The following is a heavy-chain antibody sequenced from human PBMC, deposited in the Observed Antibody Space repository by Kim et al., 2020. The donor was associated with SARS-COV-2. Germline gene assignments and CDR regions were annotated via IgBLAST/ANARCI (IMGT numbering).Heavy chain of an antibody. CDR2: ST. Sequence: STNYNPSLKSRVTISVDTSKNQFSLKLSSVTAADTAVYYCARIGYGSGVYWGQGTLVTVSS. V-gene: IGHV4-34*01. J-gene: IGHJ4*02. D-gene: IGHD3-10*01. CDR3: ARIGYGSGVY.